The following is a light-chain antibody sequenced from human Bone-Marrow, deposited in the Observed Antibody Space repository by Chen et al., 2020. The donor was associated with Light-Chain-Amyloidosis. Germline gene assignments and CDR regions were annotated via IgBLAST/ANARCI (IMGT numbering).Light chain of an antibody. CDR3: SSFTSSNTGV. V-gene: IGLV2-14*01. CDR2: EVT. J-gene: IGLJ3*02. CDR1: SSDVGGYNY. Sequence: QSALTQPASVSGSPGQSITVSCTGTSSDVGGYNYVSWYQQHPGKAPTLILYEVTNRPSGVYNRFSGSKSGNTSSLTISVLQAEDEADYYCSSFTSSNTGVFGGGTKLTVL.